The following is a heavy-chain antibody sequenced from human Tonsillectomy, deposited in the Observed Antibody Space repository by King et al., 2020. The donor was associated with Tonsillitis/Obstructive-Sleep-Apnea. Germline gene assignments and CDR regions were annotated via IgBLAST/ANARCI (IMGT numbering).Heavy chain of an antibody. Sequence: PLQESGPGLVKPSETLSLTCTVSGGSISSSSYYWGWIRQPPGKGLEWIGSIYYSGSTYYNPSLKSRVTISVDTSKNQFSLKLSSVTAADTAVYYCARRYCSSTSCYIDYWGQGTLVTVSS. CDR1: GGSISSSSYY. D-gene: IGHD2-2*02. CDR3: ARRYCSSTSCYIDY. J-gene: IGHJ4*02. CDR2: IYYSGST. V-gene: IGHV4-39*01.